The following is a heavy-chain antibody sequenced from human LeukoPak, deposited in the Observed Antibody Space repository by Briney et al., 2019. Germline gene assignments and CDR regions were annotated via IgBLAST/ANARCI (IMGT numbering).Heavy chain of an antibody. D-gene: IGHD2-15*01. Sequence: PGGSLRLSCVASGFTFVSHWMTWVRQAPGKGLEWVANINQDGSEKYYVDSVKGRFTISRDNAKNSLYLQMNSLRAEDTAVYYCARDPGYCSGGSCQYYYYYYMDVWGKGTTVTVSS. J-gene: IGHJ6*03. CDR2: INQDGSEK. CDR1: GFTFVSHW. V-gene: IGHV3-7*01. CDR3: ARDPGYCSGGSCQYYYYYYMDV.